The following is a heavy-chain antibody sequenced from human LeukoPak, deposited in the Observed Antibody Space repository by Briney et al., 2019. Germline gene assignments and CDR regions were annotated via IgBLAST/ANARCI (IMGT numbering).Heavy chain of an antibody. V-gene: IGHV3-30*02. D-gene: IGHD3-22*01. CDR1: GFTFSSYG. Sequence: PGGSLRLFCAASGFTFSSYGMHWVRQAPGKGLQSVAFIRYVGSIIHYADSVKVRFTISRVNSNNTLLLQVNSLRAKNMVMYYCAKGSKVVLFTRDYYMDVWGQGTTVTISS. CDR2: IRYVGSII. CDR3: AKGSKVVLFTRDYYMDV. J-gene: IGHJ6*03.